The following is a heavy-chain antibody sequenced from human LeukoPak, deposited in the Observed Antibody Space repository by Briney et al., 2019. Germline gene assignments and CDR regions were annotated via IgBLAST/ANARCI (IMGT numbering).Heavy chain of an antibody. D-gene: IGHD1-26*01. CDR3: ARDFTVGATLGFDL. V-gene: IGHV4-30-2*01. J-gene: IGHJ2*01. CDR2: IYPSGSS. CDR1: GGSISSDNYS. Sequence: SETLSLTCAVSGGSISSDNYSWSWIRQPPGTGLEWIGYIYPSGSSYHNPSLKSRVTIVVDTSKNQFSLSLSSVTAADTAVYYCARDFTVGATLGFDLWGRGTLVTVSS.